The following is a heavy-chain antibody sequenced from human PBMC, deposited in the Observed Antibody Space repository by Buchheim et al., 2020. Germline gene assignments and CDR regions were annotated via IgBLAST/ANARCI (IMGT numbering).Heavy chain of an antibody. CDR3: ARAVAGGAEYFQH. CDR2: IYYSGST. D-gene: IGHD6-19*01. J-gene: IGHJ1*01. CDR1: GGSFSGYY. V-gene: IGHV4-34*01. Sequence: QVQLQQWGAGLLKPSETLSLTCAVYGGSFSGYYWSWIRQPPGKGLEWIGYIYYSGSTYYNPSLKSRVTISVDTSKNQFSLKLSSVTAADTAVYYCARAVAGGAEYFQHWGQGTL.